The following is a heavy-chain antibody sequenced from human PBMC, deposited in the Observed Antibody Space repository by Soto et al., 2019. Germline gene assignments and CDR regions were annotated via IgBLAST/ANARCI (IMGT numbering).Heavy chain of an antibody. CDR3: TIFHSHGMDV. CDR2: INAANGDT. Sequence: QVELAQSGAEVKKPGASVKISCKTSGYDFIAYALHWVRQAPGQRPEWMGWINAANGDTKYSQKFQGRVTMTAATSASTGYLEMRSLKSDDTAVYYCTIFHSHGMDVWGQWTNVTVSS. J-gene: IGHJ6*02. CDR1: GYDFIAYA. V-gene: IGHV1-3*01. D-gene: IGHD3-3*01.